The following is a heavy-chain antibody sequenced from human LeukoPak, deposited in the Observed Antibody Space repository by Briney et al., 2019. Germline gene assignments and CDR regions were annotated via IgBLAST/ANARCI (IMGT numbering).Heavy chain of an antibody. CDR3: ARGGRGGFDY. V-gene: IGHV3-7*01. CDR1: GFTFSTYW. D-gene: IGHD2-15*01. Sequence: GGSLRLSCAASGFTFSTYWMTWVRRAPGKGLEWVATIKQDGSEKYYVDSLKGRFTISRDNAKNSLYLQMDSLRAEDTAVYYCARGGRGGFDYWGQGTLVTVSS. J-gene: IGHJ4*02. CDR2: IKQDGSEK.